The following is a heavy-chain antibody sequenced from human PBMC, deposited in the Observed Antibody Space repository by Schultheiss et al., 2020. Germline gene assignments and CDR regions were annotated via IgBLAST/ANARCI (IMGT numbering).Heavy chain of an antibody. CDR1: GFTFSSYG. CDR2: ISYDGSNK. V-gene: IGHV3-30*03. Sequence: GGSLRLSCAASGFTFSSYGMHWVRQAPGKGLEWVAVISYDGSNKYYADSVKGRFTISRDNSKNTLYLQMNSLRAEDTAVYYCARDLSYSSSWYGFDYYYGMDVWGQGTTVTVS. CDR3: ARDLSYSSSWYGFDYYYGMDV. J-gene: IGHJ6*02. D-gene: IGHD6-13*01.